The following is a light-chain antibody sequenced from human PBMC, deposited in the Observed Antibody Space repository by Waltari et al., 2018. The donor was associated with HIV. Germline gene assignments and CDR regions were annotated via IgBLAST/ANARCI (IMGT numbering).Light chain of an antibody. J-gene: IGKJ1*01. CDR1: QSIGNSH. Sequence: DIILTQSPDVLSLSPGDRATLPCRASQSIGNSHLSWYQQRPCQAPRLLIYAASTRATGVPERFSGSGSGTAFSLTISALEAEDFAVYFCQQYGVPPLTFGQGAKVEV. CDR3: QQYGVPPLT. CDR2: AAS. V-gene: IGKV3-20*01.